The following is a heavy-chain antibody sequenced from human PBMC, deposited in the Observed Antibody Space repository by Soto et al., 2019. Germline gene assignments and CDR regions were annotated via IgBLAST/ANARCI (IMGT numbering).Heavy chain of an antibody. J-gene: IGHJ6*02. CDR3: ARDLLIDDYGDYYYYGMDV. V-gene: IGHV3-33*01. CDR1: GFTFSSYG. D-gene: IGHD4-17*01. CDR2: IWYDGSNK. Sequence: QVQLVESGGGVVQPGRSLRLSCAASGFTFSSYGMHWVRQAPGKGLEWVAVIWYDGSNKYYADSVKGRFTISRDNSKNTLYLQMNSLRAEDTAVYYCARDLLIDDYGDYYYYGMDVWGQGTTVTVSS.